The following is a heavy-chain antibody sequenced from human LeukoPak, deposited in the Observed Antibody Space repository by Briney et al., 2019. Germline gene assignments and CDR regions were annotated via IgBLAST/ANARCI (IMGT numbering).Heavy chain of an antibody. CDR2: ISGSGGST. CDR1: GFTFSSNA. V-gene: IGHV3-23*01. CDR3: ARLTGDNTFFDY. J-gene: IGHJ4*02. D-gene: IGHD7-27*01. Sequence: PGGSLRLSCAASGFTFSSNAMSWVRQAPGKGLEWVSAISGSGGSTYYADSVKGRFTISRDNSKNTLYLQMNSLRAEDTAVYYCARLTGDNTFFDYWGQGTLVTVSS.